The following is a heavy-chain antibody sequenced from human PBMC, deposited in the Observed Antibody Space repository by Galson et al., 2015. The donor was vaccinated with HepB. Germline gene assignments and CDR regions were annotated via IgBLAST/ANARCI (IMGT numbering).Heavy chain of an antibody. Sequence: ETLSLTCAVYGGSFSGSYYWSWIRQPAGKGLEWIGRIYTSGSTNYNPSLKSRVTISVDTSKNQFSLKLSSVTAADTAVYYCARGDANYDFWSGSINGWFDPWGQGTLVTVSS. CDR2: IYTSGST. V-gene: IGHV4-59*10. CDR3: ARGDANYDFWSGSINGWFDP. CDR1: GGSFSGSYY. J-gene: IGHJ5*02. D-gene: IGHD3-3*01.